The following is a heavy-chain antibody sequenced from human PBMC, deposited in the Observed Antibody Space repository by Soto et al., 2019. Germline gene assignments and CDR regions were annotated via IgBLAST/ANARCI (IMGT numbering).Heavy chain of an antibody. J-gene: IGHJ6*02. V-gene: IGHV5-51*01. D-gene: IGHD6-13*01. CDR2: IYPGDSDT. CDR1: GYSFTSYW. Sequence: GESLKISCKGSGYSFTSYWIGWVRQMPGKGLEWMGIIYPGDSDTRYSPSFQGQVTISADKSISTAYLQWSSLKASDTAMYYCARNAIAQRGLDYYGMDVWGQGPTVTVSS. CDR3: ARNAIAQRGLDYYGMDV.